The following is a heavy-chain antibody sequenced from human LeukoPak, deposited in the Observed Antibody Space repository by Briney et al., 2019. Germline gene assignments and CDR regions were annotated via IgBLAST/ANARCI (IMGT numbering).Heavy chain of an antibody. J-gene: IGHJ6*04. CDR1: GYSFTSYY. Sequence: GASVKVSCKASGYSFTSYYMHWVRQAPGQGLEWMGFINPSGSSAAYAQKFQGRLTMTRDMFTSTDYMELTSLTSDDTAVYYCARDRSSRSWGLPDVWGKGTTVTISS. CDR2: INPSGSSA. D-gene: IGHD3-16*01. V-gene: IGHV1-46*01. CDR3: ARDRSSRSWGLPDV.